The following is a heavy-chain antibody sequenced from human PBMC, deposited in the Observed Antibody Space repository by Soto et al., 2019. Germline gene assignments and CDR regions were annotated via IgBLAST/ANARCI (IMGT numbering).Heavy chain of an antibody. V-gene: IGHV4-59*01. D-gene: IGHD5-18*01. Sequence: SETLSLTCSVSGGSIRSYYWSWIRQSPEKGLEWIGYSYHSGNSNYNPSLKSRVTISVDTSKNQLSLSLRSVTAADTAVYFRARISSVDPYGYVNGGLDVWGQGTTVTVSS. J-gene: IGHJ6*02. CDR1: GGSIRSYY. CDR3: ARISSVDPYGYVNGGLDV. CDR2: SYHSGNS.